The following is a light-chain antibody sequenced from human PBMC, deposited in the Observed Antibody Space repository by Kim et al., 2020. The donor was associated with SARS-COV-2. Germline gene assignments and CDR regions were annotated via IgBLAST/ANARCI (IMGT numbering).Light chain of an antibody. CDR1: CTDVGGYNY. J-gene: IGLJ1*01. V-gene: IGLV2-14*03. CDR3: SSYTSSNSLYV. CDR2: NVS. Sequence: QSFTISGAGTCTDVGGYNYVSWYQQHPGKAPKLLISNVSNRPSGISYRFSGSKSGNTASLTISGLQAEDEADYYCSSYTSSNSLYVFGGGTKVTVL.